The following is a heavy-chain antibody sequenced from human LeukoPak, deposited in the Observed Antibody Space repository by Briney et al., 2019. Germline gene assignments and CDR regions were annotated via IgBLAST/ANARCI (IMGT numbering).Heavy chain of an antibody. D-gene: IGHD6-19*01. V-gene: IGHV3-74*01. CDR3: ARGPLTEVAGTTWDY. J-gene: IGHJ4*02. Sequence: GGSLRLSCAASRFIFNNYWMHWVRQAPGKGLVWVSRINMDGSSISYADSVKGRFTISRDNSKNTLYLQMNNLRAEDTAIYFCARGPLTEVAGTTWDYWGQGTLVTVSS. CDR1: RFIFNNYW. CDR2: INMDGSSI.